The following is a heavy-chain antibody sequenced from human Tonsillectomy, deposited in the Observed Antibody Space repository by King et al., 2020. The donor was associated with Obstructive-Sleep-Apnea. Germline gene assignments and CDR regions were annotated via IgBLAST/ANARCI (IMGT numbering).Heavy chain of an antibody. D-gene: IGHD6-13*01. Sequence: VQLVESGGGLVQPGKSLRLSCAASGITFSSYAMTWVRQAPGKGLEWVSVIGGSGASTYYADSVKGRFTISRDNSKNTLYLQMNSLRAEDTAVYYCAKGPAQQLVPNYVDYWGQGTLVTVSS. J-gene: IGHJ4*02. CDR1: GITFSSYA. CDR2: IGGSGAST. CDR3: AKGPAQQLVPNYVDY. V-gene: IGHV3-23*04.